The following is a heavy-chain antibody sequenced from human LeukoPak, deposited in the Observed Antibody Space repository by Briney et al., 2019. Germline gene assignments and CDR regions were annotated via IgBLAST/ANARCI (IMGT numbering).Heavy chain of an antibody. CDR2: ISWNSGSI. J-gene: IGHJ4*02. CDR1: GFTFDDYA. V-gene: IGHV3-9*01. CDR3: ARDLLLGYCSGGSCYSPYYFDY. D-gene: IGHD2-15*01. Sequence: GGSLRLSCAASGFTFDDYAMHWVRQAPGKGLEWVSGISWNSGSIGYADSVKGRFTISRDNAKNSLYLQMNSLRAEDTAVYYCARDLLLGYCSGGSCYSPYYFDYWGQGTLVTVSS.